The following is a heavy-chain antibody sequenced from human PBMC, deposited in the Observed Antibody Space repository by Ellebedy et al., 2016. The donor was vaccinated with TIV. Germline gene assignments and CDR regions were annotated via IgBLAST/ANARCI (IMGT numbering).Heavy chain of an antibody. J-gene: IGHJ2*01. Sequence: GESLKISCAASGFTFTQYWLHWVRQAPGKGPVWVSRINSDGSSTTYADSVKGRFTISRDNAKNTLYLQMNSLRAEDTAVYYCARGGPGGGNWFFGLWGRGTQVTVSS. CDR3: ARGGPGGGNWFFGL. CDR2: INSDGSST. CDR1: GFTFTQYW. V-gene: IGHV3-74*01. D-gene: IGHD1-14*01.